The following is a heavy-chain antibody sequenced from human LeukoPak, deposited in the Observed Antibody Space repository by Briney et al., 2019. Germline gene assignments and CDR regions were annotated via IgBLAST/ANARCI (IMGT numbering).Heavy chain of an antibody. CDR1: GFTFSSYA. D-gene: IGHD6-13*01. V-gene: IGHV3-23*01. CDR2: ISGSDSRT. Sequence: GGSLRLSCTASGFTFSSYAMTWVRQAPGKGLEWVSAISGSDSRTYYADSVKGRFTISRDNSKNTLYLQMNSLRAEDTAVYYCARVRQYSSNSFDIWGQGTMVTVSS. J-gene: IGHJ3*02. CDR3: ARVRQYSSNSFDI.